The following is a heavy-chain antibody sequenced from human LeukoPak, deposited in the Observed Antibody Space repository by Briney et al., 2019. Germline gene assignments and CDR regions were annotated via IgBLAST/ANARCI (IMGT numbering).Heavy chain of an antibody. D-gene: IGHD5-24*01. J-gene: IGHJ4*02. Sequence: GESLKISCQGSGYSFTSYRIGWVRQLPGKGLEWMGIIYPGDSDTRYSPSFQGQVTISADKSISTAYLQWSSLKASDTAMYYCARHDDDHGYDYWGQGTLVTVSS. CDR3: ARHDDDHGYDY. CDR2: IYPGDSDT. V-gene: IGHV5-51*01. CDR1: GYSFTSYR.